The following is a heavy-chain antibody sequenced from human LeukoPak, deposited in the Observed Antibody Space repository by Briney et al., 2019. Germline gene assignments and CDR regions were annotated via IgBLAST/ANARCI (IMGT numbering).Heavy chain of an antibody. CDR3: ARLFKVGAQRAFDY. CDR1: GFTFSSYS. J-gene: IGHJ4*02. V-gene: IGHV3-30*03. CDR2: ISYDGSNK. Sequence: GGSLRLSCAASGFTFSSYSMNWVRQAPGKGVEWVAVISYDGSNKYYADSVKGRFTISRDNSKNTLYLQMNSLRAEDTAVYYCARLFKVGAQRAFDYWGQGTLVTVSS. D-gene: IGHD1-26*01.